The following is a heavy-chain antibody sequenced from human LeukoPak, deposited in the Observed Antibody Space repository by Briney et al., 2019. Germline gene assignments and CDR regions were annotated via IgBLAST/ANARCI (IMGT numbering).Heavy chain of an antibody. V-gene: IGHV3-23*01. Sequence: GGSLRLSCAASGFTFSSYAMSWVRQAPGKGLEWVSTISDSGGSTYYADSVKGRFTISRDNSKNTLYLQMNSLRAEDTAVYYCAKDHGGGYSSGFDYWGQGTLVTVSS. D-gene: IGHD1-26*01. CDR1: GFTFSSYA. J-gene: IGHJ4*02. CDR3: AKDHGGGYSSGFDY. CDR2: ISDSGGST.